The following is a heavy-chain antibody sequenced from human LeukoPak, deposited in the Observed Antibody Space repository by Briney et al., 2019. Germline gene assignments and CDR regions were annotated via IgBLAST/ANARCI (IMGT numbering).Heavy chain of an antibody. V-gene: IGHV4-39*07. CDR2: IYYSGST. CDR1: GGSISSSSYY. Sequence: SETLSLTCTVSGGSISSSSYYWGWIRQPPGKGLEWIGSIYYSGSTYYNPSLKSRVTISVDTSKNQFSLKLSSVTAADMAVYYCARDRSAVAGTRDYWGQGTLVTVSS. D-gene: IGHD6-19*01. CDR3: ARDRSAVAGTRDY. J-gene: IGHJ4*02.